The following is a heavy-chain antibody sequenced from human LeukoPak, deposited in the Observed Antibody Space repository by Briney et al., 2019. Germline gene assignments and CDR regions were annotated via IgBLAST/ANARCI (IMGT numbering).Heavy chain of an antibody. CDR1: GDTLTELS. J-gene: IGHJ4*01. D-gene: IGHD3-10*01. CDR3: TTREIVVEPAQTSMVRGVLWRSDF. CDR2: FDPKEGER. Sequence: ASVKVSCKVSGDTLTELSMHWVRQAPGKGLEWMGGFDPKEGERVYAQNFQGRFTMTEDTASGTAYMELNSLRSEDTAVYYCTTREIVVEPAQTSMVRGVLWRSDFWGHGTLVTVSS. V-gene: IGHV1-24*01.